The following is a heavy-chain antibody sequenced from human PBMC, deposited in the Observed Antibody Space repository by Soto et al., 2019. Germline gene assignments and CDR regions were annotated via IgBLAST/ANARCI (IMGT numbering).Heavy chain of an antibody. D-gene: IGHD6-19*01. V-gene: IGHV4-34*01. Sequence: PSETLSLTCAVYGGSFSGYYWSWIRQPPGKGLEWIGEINHSGSTNYNPSLKSRVTISVDTSKNQFSLKLSSVTAADTAVYYCASSLRHSSGWYGENYWGQGTLVTV. CDR2: INHSGST. CDR3: ASSLRHSSGWYGENY. CDR1: GGSFSGYY. J-gene: IGHJ4*02.